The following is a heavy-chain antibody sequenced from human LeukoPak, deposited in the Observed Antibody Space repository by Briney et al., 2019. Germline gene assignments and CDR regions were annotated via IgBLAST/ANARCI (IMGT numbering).Heavy chain of an antibody. CDR2: INPSGGST. CDR1: GYTFTGYY. V-gene: IGHV1-46*01. CDR3: ARALAAAAGRRAAMMGD. Sequence: ASVKVSCKASGYTFTGYYMHWVRQAPGQGLEWMGIINPSGGSTSYVQKFQGRVTMTRDMSTSTVYMELSSLRSEDTAVYYCARALAAAAGRRAAMMGDWGQGTRVTVSS. D-gene: IGHD6-13*01. J-gene: IGHJ4*02.